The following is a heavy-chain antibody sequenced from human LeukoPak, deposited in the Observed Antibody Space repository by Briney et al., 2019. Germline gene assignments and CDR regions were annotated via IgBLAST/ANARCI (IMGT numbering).Heavy chain of an antibody. Sequence: GESLKISCKGSGYSFTSYWIAWVRQMPGKDLEWIGIIYPGDSDIRYSPSFQGQVTISADKSISTAYLQWSSLKATDTAMYYCARQGSYFDYWGQGTLVTVSS. D-gene: IGHD3-10*01. V-gene: IGHV5-51*01. CDR3: ARQGSYFDY. CDR1: GYSFTSYW. J-gene: IGHJ4*02. CDR2: IYPGDSDI.